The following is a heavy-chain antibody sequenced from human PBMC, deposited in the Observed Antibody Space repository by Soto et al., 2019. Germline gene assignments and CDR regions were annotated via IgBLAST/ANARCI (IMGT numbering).Heavy chain of an antibody. V-gene: IGHV4-30-2*01. CDR3: ARGSYSSSWYLVSPYFDY. CDR2: IYHSGST. Sequence: SETLSLTCAVSGGSISSGGYSWSWIRQPPGKGLEWIGYIYHSGSTYYNPSLKSRVTISVDRSKNQFSLKLSSVTAADTAVYYCARGSYSSSWYLVSPYFDYWGQGTLVTVSS. CDR1: GGSISSGGYS. J-gene: IGHJ4*02. D-gene: IGHD6-13*01.